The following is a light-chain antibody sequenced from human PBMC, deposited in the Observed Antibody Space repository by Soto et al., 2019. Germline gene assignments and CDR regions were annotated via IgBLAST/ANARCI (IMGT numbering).Light chain of an antibody. Sequence: QSVLTQPASASGTPGQRVTISCSGGSSNIGINPVAWYQQLPGMAPKLLIYDNKKRPSGVPDRFSGSRSGTSASLAISGLQSEDEADYYCCSYAVTFYVFGTGTKVTVL. CDR1: SSNIGINP. V-gene: IGLV1-44*01. CDR3: CSYAVTFYV. CDR2: DNK. J-gene: IGLJ1*01.